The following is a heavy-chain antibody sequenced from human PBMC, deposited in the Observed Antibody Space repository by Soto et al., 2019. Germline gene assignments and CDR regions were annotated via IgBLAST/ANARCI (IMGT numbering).Heavy chain of an antibody. V-gene: IGHV6-1*01. CDR2: TYYRSKWYI. CDR1: GDSVSSNSVA. Sequence: PSQTLSLTCAISGDSVSSNSVAWNWIRQSPSRGLEWLGRTYYRSKWYIDYALSVKSRITINPDTSKYQFSLQLSSVTPEDTALYFCARDGAAGWDYYYGMDVWGQGTTVTVSS. CDR3: ARDGAAGWDYYYGMDV. D-gene: IGHD3-9*01. J-gene: IGHJ6*02.